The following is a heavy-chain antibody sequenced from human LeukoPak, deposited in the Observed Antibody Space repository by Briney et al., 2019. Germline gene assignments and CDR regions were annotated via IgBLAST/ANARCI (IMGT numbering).Heavy chain of an antibody. CDR1: GFTVTSNY. V-gene: IGHV3-66*01. J-gene: IGHJ4*02. D-gene: IGHD4-17*01. Sequence: GGSLRLSCAASGFTVTSNYMNWVRQAPGKGLEWVSVIYSGGNTYYADPVKGRFTISRDNSKNTLYLQMNSLRAEDTAVYYCARADRHDYDLFDYWGQGTLVTVSS. CDR3: ARADRHDYDLFDY. CDR2: IYSGGNT.